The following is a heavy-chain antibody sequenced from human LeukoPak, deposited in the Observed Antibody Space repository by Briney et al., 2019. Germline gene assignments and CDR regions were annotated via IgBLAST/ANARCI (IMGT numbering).Heavy chain of an antibody. CDR2: TYYRSKWYN. V-gene: IGHV6-1*01. Sequence: SQTLSLTCAISGDSVSRNTAGWNWIRQSPSRGLEWLGRTYYRSKWYNDYAVSVISRITINADTSKNQFSLQLKSMTPEDTALYYCARGYYDILSGDFDYWGQGTLVTVSS. CDR1: GDSVSRNTAG. CDR3: ARGYYDILSGDFDY. D-gene: IGHD3-9*01. J-gene: IGHJ4*02.